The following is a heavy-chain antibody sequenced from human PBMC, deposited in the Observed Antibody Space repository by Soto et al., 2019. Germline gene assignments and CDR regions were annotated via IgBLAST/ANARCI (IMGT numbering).Heavy chain of an antibody. CDR3: ARLSADSSGYTLYYFDY. D-gene: IGHD3-22*01. Sequence: GEPLKISCKGSGYSFASYWIGWVRQMPGKGLEWMGIIYPGDSDTRYSPSFQGQVTISADKSISTAYLQWSSLKASDTAMYYCARLSADSSGYTLYYFDYWGQGTLVTVSS. V-gene: IGHV5-51*01. J-gene: IGHJ4*02. CDR1: GYSFASYW. CDR2: IYPGDSDT.